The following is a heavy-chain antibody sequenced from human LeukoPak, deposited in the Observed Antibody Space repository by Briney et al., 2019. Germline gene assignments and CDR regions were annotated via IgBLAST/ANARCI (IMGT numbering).Heavy chain of an antibody. CDR2: ISYDGSNK. CDR3: ARGSSSSNFDY. V-gene: IGHV3-30*04. CDR1: GFTFSNYA. J-gene: IGHJ4*02. Sequence: GGSLRLSCAASGFTFSNYAMHWVRQAPGKGLEWVAVISYDGSNKCYVDSVKGRSTISRDNSKKTLYLQMNSLRVEDTAVYFCARGSSSSNFDYWGQGTLVTVSS. D-gene: IGHD6-6*01.